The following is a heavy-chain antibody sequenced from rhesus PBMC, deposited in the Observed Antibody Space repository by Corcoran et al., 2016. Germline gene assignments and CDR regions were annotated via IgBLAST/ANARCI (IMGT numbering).Heavy chain of an antibody. V-gene: IGHV4-127*01. CDR1: GYSISSGYG. J-gene: IGHJ4*01. CDR3: ARDFSGYSSGWYYFDY. CDR2: IYGGSGST. D-gene: IGHD6-31*01. Sequence: QVQLQESGPGLVKPSETLSLTCAVSGYSISSGYGWGWIRQPPGKGLEWIGQIYGGSGSTYYNPTLKSRVTVSKDTSKNQFSLKQSSVTAADTAVYYCARDFSGYSSGWYYFDYWGQGVLVTVSS.